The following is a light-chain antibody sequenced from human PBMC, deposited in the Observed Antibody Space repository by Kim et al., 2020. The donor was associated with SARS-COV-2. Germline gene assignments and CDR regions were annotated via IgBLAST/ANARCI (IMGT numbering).Light chain of an antibody. Sequence: GPMVPTSCSGSVSNIGTNTVLWSRQLPGTAPNLLIYSTNQRPSGVPDRFSGSKSGTSASLAISGLQSEDEADYYCAAWDDSLNGPEFGGGTQLTVL. CDR2: STN. J-gene: IGLJ2*01. CDR3: AAWDDSLNGPE. V-gene: IGLV1-44*01. CDR1: VSNIGTNT.